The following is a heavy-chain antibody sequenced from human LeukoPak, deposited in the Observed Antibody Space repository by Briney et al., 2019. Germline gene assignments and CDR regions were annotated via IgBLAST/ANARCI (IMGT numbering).Heavy chain of an antibody. V-gene: IGHV4-39*07. Sequence: SETLSLTCTVSGGSISNSSYYWGWIRQPPGKGLEWIGRISTSGTTNYDPSLKSRVTISVDTSKNHFSLKLSSVTAADTAVYYCARDGRFPPEVLPRYFDYWGQGTLVTVSS. CDR1: GGSISNSSYY. CDR3: ARDGRFPPEVLPRYFDY. D-gene: IGHD1-26*01. CDR2: ISTSGTT. J-gene: IGHJ4*02.